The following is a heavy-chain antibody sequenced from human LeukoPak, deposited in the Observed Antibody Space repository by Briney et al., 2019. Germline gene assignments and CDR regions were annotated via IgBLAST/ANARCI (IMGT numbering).Heavy chain of an antibody. CDR2: ISSDSKTI. CDR3: ASPFDY. J-gene: IGHJ4*02. Sequence: PGGSLRLSCTASGFTFDTYSMNWVRQAPGKGLEWVSYISSDSKTIYYADSVKGRFTISRDNAKNSLYLQMDGLRAEDTAVYYCASPFDYWGQGTLVTVSS. V-gene: IGHV3-48*01. CDR1: GFTFDTYS.